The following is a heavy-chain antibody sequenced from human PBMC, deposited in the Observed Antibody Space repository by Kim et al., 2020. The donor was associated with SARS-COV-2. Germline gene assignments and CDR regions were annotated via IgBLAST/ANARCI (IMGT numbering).Heavy chain of an antibody. CDR2: VNPDGTGA. J-gene: IGHJ4*02. V-gene: IGHV3-74*01. CDR1: GFTLNGYS. Sequence: GGSLRLSCEVSGFTLNGYSMHWVRQAPGKGLMWVSRVNPDGTGAGYADSVKGRFTISRDNARNTLFLQMTSLRAEDTAVYYCERGRNWSFDYWGQGTLVT. D-gene: IGHD1-20*01. CDR3: ERGRNWSFDY.